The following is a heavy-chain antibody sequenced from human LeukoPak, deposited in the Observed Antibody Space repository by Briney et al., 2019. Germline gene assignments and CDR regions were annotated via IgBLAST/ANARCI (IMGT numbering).Heavy chain of an antibody. V-gene: IGHV4-34*01. CDR1: GGSFSGYY. Sequence: SETLFLTCAVYGGSFSGYYWSWIRQPPGKGLEWIGEINHSGSTNYNPSLKSRVTISVDTSKNQFSLKLSSVTAADTAVYYCARGSRGIAVAGRGGWFDPWGQGTLVTVSS. CDR3: ARGSRGIAVAGRGGWFDP. J-gene: IGHJ5*02. D-gene: IGHD6-19*01. CDR2: INHSGST.